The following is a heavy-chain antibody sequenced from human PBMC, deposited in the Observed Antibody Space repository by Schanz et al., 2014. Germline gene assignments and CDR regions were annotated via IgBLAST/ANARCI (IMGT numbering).Heavy chain of an antibody. CDR3: AKGRFGELSAFDI. Sequence: ESGGGLVQPGGSLRLSCSASTFTFDHYAMTWVRQAPGKGLEWVAAVSSRSDEIKYADSVRGRFTISRDNAENTLFLQMNSLRAEDTAVYYCAKGRFGELSAFDIWGQGTMVTVSS. D-gene: IGHD3-10*01. V-gene: IGHV3-23*05. CDR1: TFTFDHYA. J-gene: IGHJ3*02. CDR2: VSSRSDEI.